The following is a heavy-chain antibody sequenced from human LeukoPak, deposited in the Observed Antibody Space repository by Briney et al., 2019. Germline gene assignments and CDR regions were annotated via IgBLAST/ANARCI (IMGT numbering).Heavy chain of an antibody. J-gene: IGHJ4*02. D-gene: IGHD3-22*01. CDR1: GFTLSSYI. CDR2: ISSSNSTI. V-gene: IGHV3-48*01. CDR3: ARDSTHESSGYVYPDY. Sequence: GGSLRLSCAASGFTLSSYIMNWVRQAPGKGLEGVSYISSSNSTIYYADSVKGRFTISRDNAKNSLYLQMNSLRAHDSAFVYCARDSTHESSGYVYPDYWGRGTLVTVS.